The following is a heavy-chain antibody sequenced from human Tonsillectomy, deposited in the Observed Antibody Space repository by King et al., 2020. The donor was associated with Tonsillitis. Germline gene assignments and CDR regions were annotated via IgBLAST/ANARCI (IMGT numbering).Heavy chain of an antibody. Sequence: VQLQQWGAGLLKPSETLSLTCAVYGGSFSGYYWSWIRQPPGKGLEWIGEINHSGSTNYNPSLKSRVTISVDTSKNQFSLKLRSVTAADTALYYCARGLLYYDFWSGAGYMDVWGKGTTVTVSS. CDR2: INHSGST. J-gene: IGHJ6*03. V-gene: IGHV4-34*01. CDR3: ARGLLYYDFWSGAGYMDV. D-gene: IGHD3-3*01. CDR1: GGSFSGYY.